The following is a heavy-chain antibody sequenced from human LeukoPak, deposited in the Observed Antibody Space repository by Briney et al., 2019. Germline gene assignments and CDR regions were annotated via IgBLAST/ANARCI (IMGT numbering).Heavy chain of an antibody. D-gene: IGHD3-10*01. V-gene: IGHV3-30*18. J-gene: IGHJ4*02. CDR1: GFTFSSYG. CDR2: ISYDGSNK. Sequence: PGGSLRLSCAASGFTFSSYGMHWVRQAPGKGLEWVAVISYDGSNKYYADSVKGRFTISRDNSKNTLYLQMNSLRAEDTAVYYCAKFPAGSMVPNYWGQGTLVTVSS. CDR3: AKFPAGSMVPNY.